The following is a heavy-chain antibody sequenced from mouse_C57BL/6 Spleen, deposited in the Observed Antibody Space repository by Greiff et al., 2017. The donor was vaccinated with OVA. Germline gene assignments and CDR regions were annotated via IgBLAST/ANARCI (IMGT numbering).Heavy chain of an antibody. V-gene: IGHV5-9-1*02. CDR1: GFTFRRSA. D-gene: IGHD2-5*01. J-gene: IGHJ3*01. CDR3: TRAPYSNYEAWFAY. CDR2: ISSGGDYI. Sequence: EVKLVESGDGFVKPGGSLPLSCAASGFTFRRSALSLVRPTPYKSLVWVAYISSGGDYIYYADTVKGRFTISRDNARNTLYLQMSSLKSEDTAMYYCTRAPYSNYEAWFAYWGQGTLVTVSA.